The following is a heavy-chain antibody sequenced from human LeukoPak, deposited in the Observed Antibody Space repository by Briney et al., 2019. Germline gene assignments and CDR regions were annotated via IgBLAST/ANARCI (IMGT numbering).Heavy chain of an antibody. Sequence: GGSLRLSCAASGFTFSIYGMNWVRQAPGEGLEWVASISSDSTNIYYTDSVKGRFTISRDNAKNSLYLQMNSLILEDTAVYYCARDGSGSGDYWGQGILVTVSS. V-gene: IGHV3-21*01. CDR2: ISSDSTNI. CDR3: ARDGSGSGDY. CDR1: GFTFSIYG. J-gene: IGHJ4*02. D-gene: IGHD2-15*01.